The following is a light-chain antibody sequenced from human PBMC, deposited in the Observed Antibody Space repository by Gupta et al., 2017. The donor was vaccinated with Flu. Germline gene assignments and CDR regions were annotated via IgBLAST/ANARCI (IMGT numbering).Light chain of an antibody. Sequence: ELVLTQSPATLSLSPGETATLSCRASQSISNYLAWFQQKPGQAPSLLICAASNRAPGVPDRFSGSGSGTDFPPTSSGLEREDSAVYFWQQGSNSWTFGQGTKVEI. V-gene: IGKV3-11*01. CDR1: QSISNY. J-gene: IGKJ1*01. CDR2: AAS. CDR3: QQGSNSWT.